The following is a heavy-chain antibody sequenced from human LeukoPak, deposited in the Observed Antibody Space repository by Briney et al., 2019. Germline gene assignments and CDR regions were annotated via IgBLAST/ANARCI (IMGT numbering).Heavy chain of an antibody. CDR3: AKDITAAAGNMDV. J-gene: IGHJ6*03. Sequence: GGSLRLSCAASGFTFSSYAMHWVRQAPGKGLEWVAVISSDGSNKYYADSVKGRFTISRDNSKNTLYLQMNSLRAEDTAVYYCAKDITAAAGNMDVWGKGTTVTVSS. CDR2: ISSDGSNK. CDR1: GFTFSSYA. D-gene: IGHD6-13*01. V-gene: IGHV3-30-3*01.